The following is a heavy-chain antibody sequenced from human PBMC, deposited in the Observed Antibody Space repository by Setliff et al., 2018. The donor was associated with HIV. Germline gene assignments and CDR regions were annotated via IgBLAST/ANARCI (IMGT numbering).Heavy chain of an antibody. CDR2: IYYSGST. Sequence: SETLSLTCAVSGFSINSGYYWGWIRQPPGKGLEWIGYIYYSGSTNYNPSLKSRVTISVDTSKNQFSLKLSSVTAADTAVYYCARSTDFGVVIMGDGPYWYFDLWGRGTLVTVSS. J-gene: IGHJ2*01. CDR3: ARSTDFGVVIMGDGPYWYFDL. CDR1: GFSINSGYY. D-gene: IGHD3-3*01. V-gene: IGHV4-61*01.